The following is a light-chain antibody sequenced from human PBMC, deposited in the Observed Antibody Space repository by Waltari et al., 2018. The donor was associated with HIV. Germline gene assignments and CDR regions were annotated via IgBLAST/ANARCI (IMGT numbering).Light chain of an antibody. CDR2: YVD. V-gene: IGLV1-36*01. CDR1: RSHSGNNA. J-gene: IGLJ2*01. CDR3: AAWADSLNGVV. Sequence: QSVLTQPPSVSAAPTHGVTISRSGRRSHSGNNAFTWYQQLPGKPPKLLIYYVDLLASGVSDRFSGSKSGTTASLAISGLQSEDEADYYCAAWADSLNGVVFGGGTKLTVL.